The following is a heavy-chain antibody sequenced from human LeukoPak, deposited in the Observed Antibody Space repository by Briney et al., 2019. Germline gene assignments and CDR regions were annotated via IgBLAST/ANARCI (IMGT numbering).Heavy chain of an antibody. CDR3: AKRSERPGRGSPYGMGV. J-gene: IGHJ6*02. Sequence: GGSLRLSCAASGFTFSSYAMSWVRQAPGKGLEWASAISGSGGSTYYADSVKGRFTISRDNSKNTLYLQMNSLRAEDTAVYYCAKRSERPGRGSPYGMGVWGQGTTVTVSS. CDR1: GFTFSSYA. CDR2: ISGSGGST. D-gene: IGHD3-10*01. V-gene: IGHV3-23*01.